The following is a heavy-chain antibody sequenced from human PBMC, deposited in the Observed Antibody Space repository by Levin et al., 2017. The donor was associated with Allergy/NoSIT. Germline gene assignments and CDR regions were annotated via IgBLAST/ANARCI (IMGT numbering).Heavy chain of an antibody. Sequence: PGGSLRLSCAASGFTFSSYSMNWVRQAPGKGLEWVSSISSSSSYIYYADSVKGRFTISRDNAKNSLYLQMNSLRAEDTAVYYCARDEWGSTSRGVGVSPRPDYYYYGMDVWGQGTTVTVSS. D-gene: IGHD2-2*01. CDR3: ARDEWGSTSRGVGVSPRPDYYYYGMDV. CDR2: ISSSSSYI. V-gene: IGHV3-21*01. J-gene: IGHJ6*02. CDR1: GFTFSSYS.